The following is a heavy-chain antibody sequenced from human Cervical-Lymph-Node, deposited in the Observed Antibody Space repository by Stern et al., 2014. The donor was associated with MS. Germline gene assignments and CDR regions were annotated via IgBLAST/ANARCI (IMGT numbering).Heavy chain of an antibody. CDR1: GYSFTANW. V-gene: IGHV5-51*01. CDR2: IYPGDSDT. Sequence: VQLVESGAEVKKPGESLKISCKGSGYSFTANWIAWVRQMPGKGLEWMGSIYPGDSDTRYSPSFQGQVTTAADKSISTAYLQWSSLKASDTAMYYCARDYGDYAFDYWGQGTLVTVSS. CDR3: ARDYGDYAFDY. D-gene: IGHD4-17*01. J-gene: IGHJ4*02.